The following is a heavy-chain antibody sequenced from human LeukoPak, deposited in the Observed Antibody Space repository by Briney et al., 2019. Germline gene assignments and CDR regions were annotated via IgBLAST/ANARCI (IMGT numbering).Heavy chain of an antibody. CDR2: INGDGSSA. Sequence: GGSLRLSCVGSGFTFSNYWMHWVRQAPGKGLVWISRINGDGSSAIDADSVKGRFTISRDNAKNTLYLQMNSLRADDTAVYYCTRGRGTAYVGPLGYWGQGSLVTVSS. D-gene: IGHD3-16*01. CDR3: TRGRGTAYVGPLGY. J-gene: IGHJ4*02. CDR1: GFTFSNYW. V-gene: IGHV3-74*01.